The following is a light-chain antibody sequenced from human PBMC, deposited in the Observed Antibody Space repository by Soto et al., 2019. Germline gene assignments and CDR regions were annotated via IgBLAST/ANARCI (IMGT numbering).Light chain of an antibody. CDR3: QQYNDCPT. Sequence: IVMTQSPATLSVSXGERATLLCRARDSVSSNLAWYQVNPGQAXRRRIYGASTRDTGITARFSGSGCGKEFNITISILQSEDLAVYECQQYNDCPTFGQGTKVDI. V-gene: IGKV3-15*01. CDR2: GAS. CDR1: DSVSSN. J-gene: IGKJ1*01.